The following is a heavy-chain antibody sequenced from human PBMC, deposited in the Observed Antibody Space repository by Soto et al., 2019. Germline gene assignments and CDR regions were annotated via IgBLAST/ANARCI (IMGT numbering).Heavy chain of an antibody. CDR2: IYYSGST. CDR3: AGERIYYDSSGYYEPSGYFDL. Sequence: SETLSLTCTVSGGSISSGGYYWSWIRQHPGKGLEWIGYIYYSGSTYYNPSLKSRVTISVDTSKNQFSLKLSSVTAADTAVYYCAGERIYYDSSGYYEPSGYFDLRGRGTLDTVFS. CDR1: GGSISSGGYY. J-gene: IGHJ2*01. V-gene: IGHV4-31*03. D-gene: IGHD3-22*01.